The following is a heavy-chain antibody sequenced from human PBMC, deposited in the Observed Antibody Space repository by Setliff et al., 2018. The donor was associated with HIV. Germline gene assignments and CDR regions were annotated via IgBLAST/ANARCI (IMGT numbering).Heavy chain of an antibody. D-gene: IGHD3-3*01. Sequence: KTSETLSLTCTVFGGSVSSADYHWSWIRQPPGKALEYLGQINHSGTAFYTPSLKSRLTMSVDTSRNQFSLNLTSVTAADTAVYYCARLGHYYNFWSWSDYYLTKVWLDPWGQGALVTVSS. J-gene: IGHJ5*02. CDR1: GGSVSSADYH. CDR2: INHSGTA. CDR3: ARLGHYYNFWSWSDYYLTKVWLDP. V-gene: IGHV4-61*08.